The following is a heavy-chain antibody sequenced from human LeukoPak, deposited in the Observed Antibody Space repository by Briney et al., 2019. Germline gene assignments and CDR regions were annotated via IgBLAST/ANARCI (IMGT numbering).Heavy chain of an antibody. J-gene: IGHJ4*02. V-gene: IGHV3-53*01. CDR3: ARDDTAVAGTELDY. CDR2: IYSGGPT. D-gene: IGHD6-19*01. CDR1: GFTVSSKH. Sequence: GGSLRLSCAASGFTVSSKHMTWVRQAPGKGLEWVSLIYSGGPTSYSDSVKGRFTISRDNTKNTLYLEMNSLRAEDTAVYYCARDDTAVAGTELDYWGQGTLVTVSS.